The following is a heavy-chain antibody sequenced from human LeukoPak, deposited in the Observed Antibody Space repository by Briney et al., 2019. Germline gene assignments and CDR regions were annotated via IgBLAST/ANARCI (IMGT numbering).Heavy chain of an antibody. CDR3: AKDWGTTVTTGVDY. CDR2: ISGSGGST. V-gene: IGHV3-23*01. J-gene: IGHJ4*02. Sequence: GGSLRLSCAASGFTFSSYAMSWVRQAPGKGLEWVSGISGSGGSTYYADSVKGRFTISRDNSKNTLYLQMNNLRAEDTAVYYCAKDWGTTVTTGVDYWGQGTLVTVSS. CDR1: GFTFSSYA. D-gene: IGHD4-17*01.